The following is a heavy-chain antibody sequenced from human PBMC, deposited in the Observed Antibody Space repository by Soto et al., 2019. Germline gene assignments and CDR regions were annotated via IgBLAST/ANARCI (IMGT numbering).Heavy chain of an antibody. CDR2: MNPNSGNT. CDR1: GYTFTSYD. Sequence: ASVKVSCKASGYTFTSYDINWVRQATGQGLEWMGWMNPNSGNTGYAQKFQGRVTMTRNTSISTAYMELSSLRSEDTAVYYFARVESYQLLSNYYYYYYMDVWGKGTTVTVSS. D-gene: IGHD2-2*01. J-gene: IGHJ6*03. V-gene: IGHV1-8*01. CDR3: ARVESYQLLSNYYYYYYMDV.